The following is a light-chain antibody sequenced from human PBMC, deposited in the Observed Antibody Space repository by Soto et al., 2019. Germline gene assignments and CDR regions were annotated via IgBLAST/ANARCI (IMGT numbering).Light chain of an antibody. CDR1: QYISTY. CDR2: VAS. J-gene: IGKJ5*01. CDR3: QHYDHLPIT. Sequence: DSQMTQSPSALSASVEHSLTIPFRASQYISTYLNWYQQKPGKAPKLLIYVASNLQSGVPSRFSGSGSGTDFTFTISSLQPEDIATYYCQHYDHLPITFGQGTRLAI. V-gene: IGKV1-33*01.